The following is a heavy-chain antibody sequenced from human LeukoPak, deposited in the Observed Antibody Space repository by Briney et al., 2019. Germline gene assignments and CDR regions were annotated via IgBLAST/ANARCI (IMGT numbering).Heavy chain of an antibody. CDR2: ISSNGGST. J-gene: IGHJ4*02. Sequence: PGGSLRLSCAASGFTFSSYAMHWVRQAPGKGLEYVSAISSNGGSTYYANSVKGRFTISRDNSKNTLYLQMASLRAEDMAVYYCARYYYDSSGYYYDYWGQGTLVTVSS. D-gene: IGHD3-22*01. CDR1: GFTFSSYA. CDR3: ARYYYDSSGYYYDY. V-gene: IGHV3-64*01.